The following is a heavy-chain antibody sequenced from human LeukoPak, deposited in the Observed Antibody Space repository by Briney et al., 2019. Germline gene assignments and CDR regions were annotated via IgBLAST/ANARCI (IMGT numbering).Heavy chain of an antibody. Sequence: PSETLSLTCNVSGDFITAYYWSWIRQPPGKGLEWIGYVYYTGSTEYNPSLRSRVTISLEMSKHQFSLDLTSVTAADTAVYYCASNTGTVFDYWGQGALVTVSS. CDR2: VYYTGST. D-gene: IGHD7-27*01. CDR1: GDFITAYY. V-gene: IGHV4-59*01. J-gene: IGHJ4*02. CDR3: ASNTGTVFDY.